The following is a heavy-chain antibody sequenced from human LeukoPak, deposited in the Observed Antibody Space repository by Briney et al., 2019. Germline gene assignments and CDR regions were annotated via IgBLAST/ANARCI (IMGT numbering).Heavy chain of an antibody. CDR2: IIPIFGTA. J-gene: IGHJ4*02. Sequence: APVKVSCKASGGTFSSYAISWVRQAPGQGLEWMGGIIPIFGTANYAQKFQGRVTITADESTSTAYMELSSLRSEDTAVYYCARATYYYDSSGYYDRYYFDYWGQGTLVTVSS. CDR1: GGTFSSYA. V-gene: IGHV1-69*01. D-gene: IGHD3-22*01. CDR3: ARATYYYDSSGYYDRYYFDY.